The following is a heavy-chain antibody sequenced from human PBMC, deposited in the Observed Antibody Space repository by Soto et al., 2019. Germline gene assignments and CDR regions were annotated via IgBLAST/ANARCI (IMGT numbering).Heavy chain of an antibody. J-gene: IGHJ3*02. V-gene: IGHV3-30*02. D-gene: IGHD3-16*01. CDR2: IRYDESDK. CDR1: GFTFSRFN. CDR3: AKDGQQTSTFVFDI. Sequence: QVQLVESGGGVVQPGRSLRLSCAASGFTFSRFNMHWVRQAPGKGLEWVAFIRYDESDKYYVDSVKGRFTISRDNSKNMFYLQMNSLRAEDTALYYCAKDGQQTSTFVFDIWGQGTMVTVSS.